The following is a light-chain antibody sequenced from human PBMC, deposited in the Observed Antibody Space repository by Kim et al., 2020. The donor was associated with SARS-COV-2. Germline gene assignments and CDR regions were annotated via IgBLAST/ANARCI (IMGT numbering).Light chain of an antibody. Sequence: SPGQMARITCSGDALPKQYAYWYQQKPGQAPVLVIYKDSERPSGIPERFSGSSSGTTVTLTISGVQAEDEADYYCQSADSSGTCWVFGGGTQLTVL. V-gene: IGLV3-25*03. CDR1: ALPKQY. J-gene: IGLJ3*02. CDR2: KDS. CDR3: QSADSSGTCWV.